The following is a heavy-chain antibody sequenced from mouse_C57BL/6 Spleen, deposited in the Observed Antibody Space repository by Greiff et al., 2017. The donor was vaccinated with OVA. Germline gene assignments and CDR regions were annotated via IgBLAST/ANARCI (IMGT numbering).Heavy chain of an antibody. CDR3: ARLTGYFDV. J-gene: IGHJ1*03. CDR2: ISNGGGST. CDR1: GFTFSDYY. Sequence: DVHLVESGGGLVQPGGSLKLSCAASGFTFSDYYMYWVRQTPEKRLEWVAYISNGGGSTYYPDTVKGRFTISRDNAKNTLYLQMSRLKSEDTAMYYCARLTGYFDVWGTGTTVTVSS. D-gene: IGHD1-1*01. V-gene: IGHV5-12*01.